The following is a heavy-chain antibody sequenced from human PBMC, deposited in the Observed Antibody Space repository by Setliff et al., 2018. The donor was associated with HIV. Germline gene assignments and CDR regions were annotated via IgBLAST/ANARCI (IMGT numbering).Heavy chain of an antibody. Sequence: SETLSLTCTVSGGSISSYYWSRIRQPPGKGLEWIGYIHYSGATNYNPSLKSRVTISLDTSRTQFSLRLSSVTAADTAVYYCARHSPNVGVRGDAFDIWGQGTVVTVSS. V-gene: IGHV4-59*08. D-gene: IGHD2-8*01. J-gene: IGHJ3*02. CDR2: IHYSGAT. CDR3: ARHSPNVGVRGDAFDI. CDR1: GGSISSYY.